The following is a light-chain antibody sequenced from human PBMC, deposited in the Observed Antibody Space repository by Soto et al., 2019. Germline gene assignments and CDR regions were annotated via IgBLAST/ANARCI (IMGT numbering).Light chain of an antibody. J-gene: IGLJ3*02. CDR1: SSDVGDYNY. CDR2: EVS. V-gene: IGLV2-8*01. Sequence: QSALTQPPSSSGSPGQSVTISCTGTSSDVGDYNYVSWYQQHPGKAPKLMIYEVSKRPSGVPDRFSGSKSGNTASLTVSGLQAEDEADYYCSSYAGSNNWVFGGGTTLTVI. CDR3: SSYAGSNNWV.